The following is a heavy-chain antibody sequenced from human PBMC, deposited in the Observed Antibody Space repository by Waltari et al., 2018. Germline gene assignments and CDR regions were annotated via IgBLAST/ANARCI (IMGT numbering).Heavy chain of an antibody. CDR2: FSYNANT. V-gene: IGHV4-39*01. J-gene: IGHJ4*02. CDR3: ARPGRVGGGSLMGLDY. D-gene: IGHD2-15*01. CDR1: GGSIRSTRYY. Sequence: QLQLPESGPGLVKPSETLSPTCSVPGGSIRSTRYYWGWSRQPPGKGLEWIRSFSYNANTYYNPSLKSRITISVDTSKNQFSLQLRSVTAADTAMYYCARPGRVGGGSLMGLDYWGQGTLVTVSS.